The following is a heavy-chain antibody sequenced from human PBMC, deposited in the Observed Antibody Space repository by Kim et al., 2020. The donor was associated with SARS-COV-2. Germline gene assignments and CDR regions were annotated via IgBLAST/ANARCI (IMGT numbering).Heavy chain of an antibody. CDR2: IVVGSGNT. J-gene: IGHJ6*02. CDR3: AAGGYSGYDDEYYYYGMDV. D-gene: IGHD5-12*01. V-gene: IGHV1-58*01. CDR1: GFTFTSSA. Sequence: SVKVSCKASGFTFTSSAVQWVRQARGQRLEWIGWIVVGSGNTNYAQKFQERVTITRDMSTSTAYMELSSLRSEDTAVYYCAAGGYSGYDDEYYYYGMDVWGQGTTVTVSS.